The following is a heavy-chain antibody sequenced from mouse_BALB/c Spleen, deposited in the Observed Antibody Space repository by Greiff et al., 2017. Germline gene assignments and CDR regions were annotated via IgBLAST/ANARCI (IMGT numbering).Heavy chain of an antibody. J-gene: IGHJ3*01. Sequence: EVKVVESGGGLVKLGGSLKLSCAASGFTFSSYYMSWVRQTPEKRLELVAAINSNGGSTYYPDTVKGRFTISRDNAKNTLYLQMSSLKSEDTALYYCARRLRRASGFAYWGQGTLVTVSA. CDR2: INSNGGST. V-gene: IGHV5-6-2*01. CDR1: GFTFSSYY. CDR3: ARRLRRASGFAY. D-gene: IGHD2-4*01.